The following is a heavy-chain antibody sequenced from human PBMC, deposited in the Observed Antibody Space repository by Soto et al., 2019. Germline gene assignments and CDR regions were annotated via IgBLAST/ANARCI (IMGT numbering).Heavy chain of an antibody. V-gene: IGHV3-21*01. J-gene: IGHJ6*03. CDR3: ARDEGAYSSSAGSYYYYMDV. CDR1: GFTFSSYS. CDR2: ISSSSSYI. D-gene: IGHD6-6*01. Sequence: GGSLRLSCAASGFTFSSYSMNWVRQAPGKGLEWVSSISSSSSYIYYADSVKGRFTISRDNAKNSLYLQMNSLRAEDTAVYYCARDEGAYSSSAGSYYYYMDVWGKGTTVTVSS.